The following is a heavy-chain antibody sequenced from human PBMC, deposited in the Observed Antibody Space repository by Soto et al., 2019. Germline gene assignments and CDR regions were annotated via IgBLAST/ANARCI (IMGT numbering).Heavy chain of an antibody. V-gene: IGHV4-39*01. D-gene: IGHD3-9*01. CDR1: GGSISSSSYY. CDR3: ARHPDTYYDILTGYYPNY. Sequence: PSDTLSLTCTVSGGSISSSSYYWGGIRQPPGKGVGWIGSIYYSGSTYYNPSLKSRVTISVHTSKNQFSLKVSSVTAADTAVYYCARHPDTYYDILTGYYPNYWGQGTLVTVSS. J-gene: IGHJ4*02. CDR2: IYYSGST.